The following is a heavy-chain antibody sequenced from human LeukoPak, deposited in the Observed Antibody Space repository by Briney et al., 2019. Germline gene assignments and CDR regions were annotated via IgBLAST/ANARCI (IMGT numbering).Heavy chain of an antibody. Sequence: SETLSLTCTVSGASFTDYYLSWIRQAPGKGLEWISYIHHSGNSDYNTSLRSRVTTSLDTYKNQFSLNLISVTAADTAVYYCTRGHWGLQSWSQGTLVTVSS. CDR3: TRGHWGLQS. J-gene: IGHJ5*01. CDR1: GASFTDYY. V-gene: IGHV4-59*01. D-gene: IGHD7-27*01. CDR2: IHHSGNS.